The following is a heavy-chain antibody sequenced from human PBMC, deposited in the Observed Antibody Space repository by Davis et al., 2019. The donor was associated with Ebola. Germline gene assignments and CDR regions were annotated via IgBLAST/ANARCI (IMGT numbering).Heavy chain of an antibody. CDR2: IIPILGIA. J-gene: IGHJ6*02. CDR3: ARVDGDYYYGMDV. D-gene: IGHD4-17*01. CDR1: GGTFSSYA. V-gene: IGHV1-69*04. Sequence: SVKVSCKASGGTFSSYAISWVRQAPGQGLEWMGRIIPILGIANYAQKFQGRVTITADKSTSTAYMELSSLRSEDTAVYYCARVDGDYYYGMDVWGQGTTVTVSS.